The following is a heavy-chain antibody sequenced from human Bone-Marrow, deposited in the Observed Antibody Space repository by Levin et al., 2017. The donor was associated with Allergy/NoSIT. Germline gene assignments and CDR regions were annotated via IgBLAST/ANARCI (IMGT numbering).Heavy chain of an antibody. CDR2: ISYDGSNK. CDR3: AKSSIAVAGGFDY. CDR1: GFTFSSYG. D-gene: IGHD6-19*01. J-gene: IGHJ4*02. V-gene: IGHV3-30*18. Sequence: LSLTCAASGFTFSSYGMHWVRQAPGKGLEWVAVISYDGSNKYYADSVKGRFTISRDNSKNTLYLQMNSLRAEDTAVYYCAKSSIAVAGGFDYWGQGTLVTVAS.